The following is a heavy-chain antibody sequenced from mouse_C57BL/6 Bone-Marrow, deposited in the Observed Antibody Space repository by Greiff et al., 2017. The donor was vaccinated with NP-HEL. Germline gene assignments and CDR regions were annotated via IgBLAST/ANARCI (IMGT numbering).Heavy chain of an antibody. CDR1: GYTFTSYW. Sequence: VQLQQSGTVLARPGASVKMSCKTSGYTFTSYWMHWVKQRPGQGLEWIGAIYPGNSDTSYNQKFKGKAKRTAVTSASTAYMELSSLTNEDSAVYYCTRKRDYYGSSYVGHWYFDVWGTGTTVTVSS. CDR3: TRKRDYYGSSYVGHWYFDV. J-gene: IGHJ1*03. D-gene: IGHD1-1*01. V-gene: IGHV1-5*01. CDR2: IYPGNSDT.